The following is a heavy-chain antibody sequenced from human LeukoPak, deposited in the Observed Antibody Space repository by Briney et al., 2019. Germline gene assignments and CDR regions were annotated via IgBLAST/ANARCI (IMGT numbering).Heavy chain of an antibody. Sequence: LGGSLSLTCAASGLTFSIYAMSWVRPAPGKGLEWVSVINSNGGTAHYAGPVRGRFTISRDNSKNVVSLQMKSLRADDTAIYFCVRDRGSGWYYMDLWGQGTLVTVSS. CDR2: INSNGGTA. D-gene: IGHD6-19*01. J-gene: IGHJ4*02. V-gene: IGHV3-23*01. CDR3: VRDRGSGWYYMDL. CDR1: GLTFSIYA.